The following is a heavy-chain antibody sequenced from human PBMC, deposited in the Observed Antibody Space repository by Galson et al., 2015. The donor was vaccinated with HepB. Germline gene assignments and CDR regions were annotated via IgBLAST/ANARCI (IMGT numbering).Heavy chain of an antibody. Sequence: SLRLSCAASGFTFSNAWMSWVRQAPGKGLEWAGRIKSKTDGGTTDYAAPVKGRFTISRDDSKNTLYLQMNSLKTEDTAVYYCTTVATTTSPYYYYYGMDVWGQGTTVTVSS. V-gene: IGHV3-15*01. CDR3: TTVATTTSPYYYYYGMDV. D-gene: IGHD5-12*01. J-gene: IGHJ6*02. CDR2: IKSKTDGGTT. CDR1: GFTFSNAW.